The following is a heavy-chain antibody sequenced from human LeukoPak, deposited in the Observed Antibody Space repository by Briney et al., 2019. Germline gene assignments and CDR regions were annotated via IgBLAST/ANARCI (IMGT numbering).Heavy chain of an antibody. D-gene: IGHD5-12*01. CDR1: GGSFSGYY. Sequence: SETLSLTCAVYGGSFSGYYWSWIRQPPGKGLEWIGEINHSGSTNYNPSLKSRVTISVDTSKNQFSLKLSSVTAADTAVYYCARGYSGYDSRGEAFDIWGQGTMVTVSS. V-gene: IGHV4-34*01. CDR2: INHSGST. CDR3: ARGYSGYDSRGEAFDI. J-gene: IGHJ3*02.